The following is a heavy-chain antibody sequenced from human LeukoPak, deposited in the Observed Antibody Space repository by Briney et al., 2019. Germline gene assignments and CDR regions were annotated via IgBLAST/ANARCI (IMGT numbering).Heavy chain of an antibody. CDR3: ARYYYDSSGYSNFDY. CDR2: IYDSGST. J-gene: IGHJ4*02. Sequence: PSETLSLTCTVSGGSIRSSYYYWGWIRQPPGKGLEWIGSIYDSGSTYYNPSLKSRVTISVDTSKNQFSLKLNSVTAADTAVYYCARYYYDSSGYSNFDYWGQGTLVTVSS. CDR1: GGSIRSSYYY. D-gene: IGHD3-22*01. V-gene: IGHV4-39*01.